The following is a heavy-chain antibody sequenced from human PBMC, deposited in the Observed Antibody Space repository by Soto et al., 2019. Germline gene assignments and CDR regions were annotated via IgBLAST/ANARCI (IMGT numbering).Heavy chain of an antibody. CDR1: GFTFSSYA. J-gene: IGHJ3*02. D-gene: IGHD2-8*01. CDR2: ISYAGSNK. V-gene: IGHV3-30-3*01. CDR3: AREGVLGYCTNGVCLETYSRVFDI. Sequence: GGSLRLSCAASGFTFSSYAMHWVRKAPGKGLEWGAVISYAGSNKYDADSVKGRFTISRDNSKTTLYLQMNSLRAEDTAVYYCAREGVLGYCTNGVCLETYSRVFDIWGQGAMVTVSS.